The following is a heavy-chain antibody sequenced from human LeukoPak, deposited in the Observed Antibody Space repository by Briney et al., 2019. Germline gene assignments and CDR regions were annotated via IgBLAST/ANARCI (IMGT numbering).Heavy chain of an antibody. J-gene: IGHJ6*03. D-gene: IGHD2-21*02. Sequence: GASVKVSCKASGGTFSSYAISWVRQAPGQGLEWMGGIIPIFGTANYAQKFQGRVTSTADKSTSTAYMELSSLRSEDTAVYYRAARSNCGGDCYSGRYYYYYMDVWGKGTTVTVSS. CDR2: IIPIFGTA. V-gene: IGHV1-69*06. CDR1: GGTFSSYA. CDR3: AARSNCGGDCYSGRYYYYYMDV.